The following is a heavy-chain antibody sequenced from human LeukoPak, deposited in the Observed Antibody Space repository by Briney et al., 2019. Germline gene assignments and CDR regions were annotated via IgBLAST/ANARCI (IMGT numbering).Heavy chain of an antibody. V-gene: IGHV4-61*05. CDR1: GGSISSSSYY. Sequence: SETLSLTCTVSGGSISSSSYYWGWIRQPPGKGLEWIGYIYYSGSTNHNPSLKSRVTISVDTSKNQFSLKQSSVTAADTAVYYCASGWDFDWSPLDYWGQGTLVTVSS. D-gene: IGHD3-9*01. CDR3: ASGWDFDWSPLDY. J-gene: IGHJ4*02. CDR2: IYYSGST.